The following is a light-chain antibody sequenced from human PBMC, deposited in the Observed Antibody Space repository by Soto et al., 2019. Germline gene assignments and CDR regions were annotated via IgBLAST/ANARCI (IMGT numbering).Light chain of an antibody. CDR1: SGHSSRA. V-gene: IGLV4-69*01. J-gene: IGLJ3*02. CDR2: VNSDGSH. CDR3: QTWGTGIRV. Sequence: QPVLTQSPSASASLGTSVKLTCTLGSGHSSRAIAWHQQQPGKGPRYLVKVNSDGSHIKGDGIPDRFSGSSSGPERYLTISRLQSEDETDYYCQTWGTGIRVFGGGTKLTVL.